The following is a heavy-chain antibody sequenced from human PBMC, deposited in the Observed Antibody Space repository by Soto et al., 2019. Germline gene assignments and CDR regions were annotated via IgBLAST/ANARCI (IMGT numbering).Heavy chain of an antibody. CDR2: MNPNSGNT. V-gene: IGHV1-8*01. CDR1: GYTFTSYY. CDR3: ARFVPITICGVVTYYYGMDV. J-gene: IGHJ6*02. Sequence: ASVKVSCKASGYTFTSYYINWVRQATGQGLEWMGWMNPNSGNTGYAQKFQGRVTMTRNTSISTAYMELSSLRSEDTAVYYCARFVPITICGVVTYYYGMDVWGQGTTVTVSS. D-gene: IGHD3-3*01.